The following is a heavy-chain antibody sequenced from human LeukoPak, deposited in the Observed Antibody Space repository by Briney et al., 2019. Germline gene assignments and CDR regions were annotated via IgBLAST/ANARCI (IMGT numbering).Heavy chain of an antibody. J-gene: IGHJ4*02. CDR2: INPNSGGT. D-gene: IGHD4-23*01. CDR1: GYTFTGYY. Sequence: ASVKVSCKASGYTFTGYYMHWVRQAPGQGVEWMGWINPNSGGTNYAQKFQGRVTMTRDTSISTAYMELSRLRSDDTAVYYCARSFTVVTPWILGYWGQGTLVTVSS. V-gene: IGHV1-2*02. CDR3: ARSFTVVTPWILGY.